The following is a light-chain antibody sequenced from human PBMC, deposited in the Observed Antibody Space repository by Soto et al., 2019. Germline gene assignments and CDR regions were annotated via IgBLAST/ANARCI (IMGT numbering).Light chain of an antibody. Sequence: EIVLTQSPGTLSLSPGERATLSCRASQSVSSSFLAWYQQKPGQAPRLLIYGASSRATGIPDRFSGSGSGTDFTLTLSRLEPEDFAVYYCHQYDSSPVTFGQGTKVEIK. CDR3: HQYDSSPVT. CDR2: GAS. J-gene: IGKJ1*01. CDR1: QSVSSSF. V-gene: IGKV3-20*01.